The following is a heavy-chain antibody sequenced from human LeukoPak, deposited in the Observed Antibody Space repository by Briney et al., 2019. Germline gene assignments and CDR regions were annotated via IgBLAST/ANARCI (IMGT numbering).Heavy chain of an antibody. V-gene: IGHV3-30*18. D-gene: IGHD5-18*01. J-gene: IGHJ5*02. Sequence: GGSLRLSCAASGFTFSSYGMHWVRQAPGKGQEWVAVISYDGSNKYYADSVKGRFTISRDNSKNTLYLQMNSLRAEDTAVYYCAKDLYSYGNNWFDPWGQGTLVTVSS. CDR2: ISYDGSNK. CDR1: GFTFSSYG. CDR3: AKDLYSYGNNWFDP.